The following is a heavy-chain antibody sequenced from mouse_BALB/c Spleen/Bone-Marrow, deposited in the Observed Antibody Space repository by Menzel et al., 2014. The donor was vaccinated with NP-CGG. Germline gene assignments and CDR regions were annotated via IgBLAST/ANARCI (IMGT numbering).Heavy chain of an antibody. J-gene: IGHJ3*01. CDR2: IDPANGNT. V-gene: IGHV14-3*02. CDR1: GFNIKDTY. Sequence: VQLQQPGAELVKPGASVKLSCTASGFNIKDTYMHWVKQRPEQGLEWIGRIDPANGNTKYDPKFQGKATITADTSSNTAYLQLSSLTSEDTAVYYCAPYYYGSSLFAYWGQGTLFTVSA. CDR3: APYYYGSSLFAY. D-gene: IGHD1-1*01.